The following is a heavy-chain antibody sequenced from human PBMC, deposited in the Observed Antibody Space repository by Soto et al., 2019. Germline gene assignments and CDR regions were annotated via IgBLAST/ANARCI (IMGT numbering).Heavy chain of an antibody. CDR3: ARDERDSCSGGDCFYFDY. CDR1: GYTFTSYG. J-gene: IGHJ4*02. D-gene: IGHD2-21*02. CDR2: ISTYNGNT. Sequence: ASVKVSCKASGYTFTSYGISWVRQAPGQGLEWLGWISTYNGNTNSAPRLQGRLTLTTDTSTNTAYMELRSLTSDDPAVYYCARDERDSCSGGDCFYFDYWGQGTLVTVSS. V-gene: IGHV1-18*04.